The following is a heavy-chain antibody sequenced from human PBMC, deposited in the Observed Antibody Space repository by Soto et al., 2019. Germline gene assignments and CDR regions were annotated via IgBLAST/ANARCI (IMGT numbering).Heavy chain of an antibody. J-gene: IGHJ3*02. CDR1: GFTVSSNY. CDR3: ANIARRPNVFEI. D-gene: IGHD2-21*01. V-gene: IGHV3-11*04. Sequence: PGGSLRLSCAASGFTVSSNYMSWVRQAPGKGLEWVSYISSSGSNMYYADSVKGRFTISRDNAKNSLFLQMNSLRAEDTAVYYCANIARRPNVFEIWGQGTLVTASS. CDR2: ISSSGSNM.